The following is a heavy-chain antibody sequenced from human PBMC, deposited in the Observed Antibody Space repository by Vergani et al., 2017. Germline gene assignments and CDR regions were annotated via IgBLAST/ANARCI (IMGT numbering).Heavy chain of an antibody. Sequence: VKLQKSGPGLVKPSETLSITCTVSGGSISSYYWSWIRQPPGKGLEWIGYIYYSGSTNYNPSLKSRVTISVDTSKNQFSLKLSSVTAADTAVYYCARVLHVDTATIFDYWGQGTLVTVSS. J-gene: IGHJ4*02. CDR3: ARVLHVDTATIFDY. CDR2: IYYSGST. V-gene: IGHV4-59*01. D-gene: IGHD5-18*01. CDR1: GGSISSYY.